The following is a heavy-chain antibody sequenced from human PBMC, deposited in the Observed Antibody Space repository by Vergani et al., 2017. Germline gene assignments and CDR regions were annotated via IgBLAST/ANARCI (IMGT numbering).Heavy chain of an antibody. CDR2: ISNSSSYI. D-gene: IGHD3-16*01. Sequence: EVQLVESGGGLVKPGGSLRLSCAASGFTFSSYSMNWVRQAPGKGLEWVSSISNSSSYIYYADSVKGRFTISRDNAKNSLYLQMNSLRAEDTAVYYCARDLSFSGGRFYFDYWDQGTLVTVSS. V-gene: IGHV3-21*01. CDR3: ARDLSFSGGRFYFDY. J-gene: IGHJ4*02. CDR1: GFTFSSYS.